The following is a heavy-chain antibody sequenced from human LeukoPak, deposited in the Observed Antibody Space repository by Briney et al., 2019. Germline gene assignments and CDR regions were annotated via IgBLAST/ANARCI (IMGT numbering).Heavy chain of an antibody. J-gene: IGHJ4*02. D-gene: IGHD3-22*01. CDR1: GGSIGSSGYY. V-gene: IGHV4-31*11. CDR3: ARARQSWRSYYESSGYFDH. Sequence: SETLSLTCAVSGGSIGSSGYYWSWLRQHPGKGLEWIAYISYSGSTHYNGSLRSRLTISVDASRNQFSLQLTSATAADSAVYYCARARQSWRSYYESSGYFDHWGPGTLVTVSS. CDR2: ISYSGST.